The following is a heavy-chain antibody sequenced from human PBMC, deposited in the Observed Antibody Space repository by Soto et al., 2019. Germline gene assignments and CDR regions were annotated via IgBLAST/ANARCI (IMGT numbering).Heavy chain of an antibody. Sequence: PSQTLSLTCAISGDSVSSNSAAWNWIRQSPSRGLEWLGRTYYRSKWFNDYAVSVKSRITINPDTSKNQFSLQLNSVTPEDTAVYSCTRGGPYSVAGPKEYYSYGRDVWGQGPPFPVSS. J-gene: IGHJ6*02. D-gene: IGHD6-6*01. CDR3: TRGGPYSVAGPKEYYSYGRDV. CDR1: GDSVSSNSAA. CDR2: TYYRSKWFN. V-gene: IGHV6-1*01.